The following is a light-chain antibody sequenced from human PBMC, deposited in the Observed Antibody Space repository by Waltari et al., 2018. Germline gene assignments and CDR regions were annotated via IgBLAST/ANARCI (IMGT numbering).Light chain of an antibody. CDR3: NSRDSSGLVV. CDR2: GKN. J-gene: IGLJ2*01. CDR1: RIRRYY. Sequence: SSELTQDPAVSVALGHTVRITCQGDRIRRYYGSWYQQKPGQAPVLVLYGKNNRPSGIPNRFSGSSSGDTASLTITGAQAEDEAAYYCNSRDSSGLVVFGGGTKLTVL. V-gene: IGLV3-19*01.